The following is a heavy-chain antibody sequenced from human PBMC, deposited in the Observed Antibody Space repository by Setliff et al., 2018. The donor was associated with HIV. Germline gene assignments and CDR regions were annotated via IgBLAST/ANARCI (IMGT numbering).Heavy chain of an antibody. CDR1: GFTFRDFW. Sequence: AGGSLRLSCAASGFTFRDFWMHWVRQAPGRGLEWVASISPDGSRNHCVGSVKGRFSASRDNAKSSLYLQMNSLRAEDTAVYYCARVLLRTNAVYGVVSNQFDPWGQGSLVTVSS. V-gene: IGHV3-7*03. CDR2: ISPDGSRN. CDR3: ARVLLRTNAVYGVVSNQFDP. D-gene: IGHD2-8*01. J-gene: IGHJ5*02.